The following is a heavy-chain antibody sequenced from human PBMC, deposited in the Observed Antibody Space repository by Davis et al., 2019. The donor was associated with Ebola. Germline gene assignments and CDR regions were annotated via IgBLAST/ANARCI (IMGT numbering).Heavy chain of an antibody. CDR3: ARANEWLPGYFDS. CDR1: GTSISSYY. D-gene: IGHD6-19*01. CDR2: IYYSGTT. V-gene: IGHV4-59*01. J-gene: IGHJ4*02. Sequence: MPSETLSLTCTVSGTSISSYYWSWIRQPPGKRLEWIGYIYYSGTTTYNPSLKSRVTISVDTSKTQFSLKLSSMTPADTAVYYCARANEWLPGYFDSWGQGTLVTVSS.